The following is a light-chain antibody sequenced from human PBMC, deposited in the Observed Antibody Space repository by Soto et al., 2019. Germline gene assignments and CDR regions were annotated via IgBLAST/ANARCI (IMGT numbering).Light chain of an antibody. Sequence: LTQPPSASGTPGQRVTISCSGSSSNIGSNYVYWYQQLPGTAPKLLIYRNNQRPSGVPDRFSGSKSGTSASLTISGLRSEDEADYYCAAWDDSLSGSYVFGTGTKVTVL. J-gene: IGLJ1*01. CDR1: SSNIGSNY. CDR2: RNN. V-gene: IGLV1-47*01. CDR3: AAWDDSLSGSYV.